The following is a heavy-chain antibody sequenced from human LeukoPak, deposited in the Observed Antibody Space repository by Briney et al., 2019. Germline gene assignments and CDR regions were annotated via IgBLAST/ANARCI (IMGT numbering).Heavy chain of an antibody. V-gene: IGHV3-7*03. D-gene: IGHD6-19*01. CDR1: GFTFSSYW. CDR2: IKQDGSEK. J-gene: IGHJ6*02. Sequence: GGSLRLSCAASGFTFSSYWMSWVRQAPGKGLEWVANIKQDGSEKYYVDSVKGRFTISRDNAKNSLYLQMNSLRAVDTAVYYCASLLRKYSSGWYYYYYGMDVWGQGTTVTVSS. CDR3: ASLLRKYSSGWYYYYYGMDV.